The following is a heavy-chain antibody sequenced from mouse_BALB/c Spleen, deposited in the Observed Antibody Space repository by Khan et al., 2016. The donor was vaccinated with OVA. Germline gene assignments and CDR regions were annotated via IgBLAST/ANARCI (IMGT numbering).Heavy chain of an antibody. V-gene: IGHV6-6*01. Sequence: EVKLEESGGGLVQPGGSMKLSCAASGFTFSDAWMDWVRQSPEKGLEWVAEIRSKTNNHATKYADSVKGRFTISRDDSKSSVFLHMNSLRAEDAGMYYYTALDNVLYDYAMDYWGQGTSVTVSS. D-gene: IGHD1-1*01. CDR3: TALDNVLYDYAMDY. CDR1: GFTFSDAW. CDR2: IRSKTNNHAT. J-gene: IGHJ4*01.